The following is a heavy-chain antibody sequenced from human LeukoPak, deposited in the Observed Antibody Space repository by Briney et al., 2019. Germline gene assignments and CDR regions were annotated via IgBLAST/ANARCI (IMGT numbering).Heavy chain of an antibody. D-gene: IGHD6-13*01. Sequence: PSETLSLTCAVYGGSFSGYYWSWIRQPPGKGLEWIGEINHSGSTNYNPSLKSRVTISVDTSKSQFSLKLSSVTAADTAVYYCARGRSKSSSWYRYFQHWGQGTLVTVSS. CDR3: ARGRSKSSSWYRYFQH. J-gene: IGHJ1*01. CDR2: INHSGST. CDR1: GGSFSGYY. V-gene: IGHV4-34*01.